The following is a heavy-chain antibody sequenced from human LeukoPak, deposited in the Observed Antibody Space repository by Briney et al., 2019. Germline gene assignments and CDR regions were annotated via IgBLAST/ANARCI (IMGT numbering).Heavy chain of an antibody. CDR2: IYYSGST. CDR3: ARGYSSSWYWFDP. CDR1: GGSISSYD. D-gene: IGHD6-13*01. Sequence: SETLSLTCTVSGGSISSYDWSWIRQPPGKGLEWIGYIYYSGSTNYNPSLKSRVTISVDTSKNQFSLKLSSVTAADTAVYYCARGYSSSWYWFDPWGQGTLVTVSS. V-gene: IGHV4-59*01. J-gene: IGHJ5*02.